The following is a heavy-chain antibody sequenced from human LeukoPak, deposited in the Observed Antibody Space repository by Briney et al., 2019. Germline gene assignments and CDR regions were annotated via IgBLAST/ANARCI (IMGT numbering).Heavy chain of an antibody. J-gene: IGHJ5*02. Sequence: GGSLRLSCAASGFTFSSYGMHWVRQAPGKGLEWVAFIRYDGSNKYYADSVKGRFTISRDNSKNTLYLQMNSLRAEDTAVYYCAKEGVFWTGQGWFDPWGQGTLVTVSS. D-gene: IGHD3/OR15-3a*01. V-gene: IGHV3-30*02. CDR3: AKEGVFWTGQGWFDP. CDR1: GFTFSSYG. CDR2: IRYDGSNK.